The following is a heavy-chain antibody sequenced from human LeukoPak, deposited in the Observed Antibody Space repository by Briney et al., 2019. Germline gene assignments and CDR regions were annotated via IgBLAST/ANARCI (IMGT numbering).Heavy chain of an antibody. CDR3: ARFGLRYFQGWFDP. V-gene: IGHV4-34*01. CDR1: GGSFSGYY. CDR2: INHSGST. J-gene: IGHJ5*02. Sequence: SETLSLTCAVYGGSFSGYYWSWIRQPPGKGLEWIGEINHSGSTNYNPSLKSRVTISVDTSKNQFSLKLSFVTAADTAVYYCARFGLRYFQGWFDPWGQGTLVTVSS. D-gene: IGHD3-9*01.